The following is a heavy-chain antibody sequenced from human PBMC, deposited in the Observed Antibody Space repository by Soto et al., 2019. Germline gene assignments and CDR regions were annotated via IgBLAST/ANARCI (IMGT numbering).Heavy chain of an antibody. CDR2: MTPDSVDT. J-gene: IGHJ5*02. CDR3: ARGSWFDP. V-gene: IGHV1-8*01. Sequence: QVQLVQSGAEVKKAGASVKVSCKASGYTFTNYDITWVRQATGQGLEWMGWMTPDSVDTGYAQKFQGRVTVTRNTSITTAYMELSSLRSEDTAVYYCARGSWFDPWGQGTLVTVSS. CDR1: GYTFTNYD.